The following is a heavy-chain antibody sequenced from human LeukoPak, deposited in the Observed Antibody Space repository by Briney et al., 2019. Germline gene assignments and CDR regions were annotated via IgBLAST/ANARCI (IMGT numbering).Heavy chain of an antibody. D-gene: IGHD3-3*01. CDR3: AKDGYYDFWSGYFQAFDY. Sequence: GGSLRLSCAASGFTFSSYAMSWVRQAPGKRLEWVSAISGSGGSTYYADSVKGRLTISRDNSKNTLYLQMNSLRAEDTAVYYCAKDGYYDFWSGYFQAFDYWGQGTLVTVSS. CDR2: ISGSGGST. J-gene: IGHJ4*02. CDR1: GFTFSSYA. V-gene: IGHV3-23*01.